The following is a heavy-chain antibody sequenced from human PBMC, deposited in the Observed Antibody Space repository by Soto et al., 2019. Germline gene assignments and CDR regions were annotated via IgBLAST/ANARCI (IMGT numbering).Heavy chain of an antibody. Sequence: SVKVSCKASGGTFSNYAINWVRQAPGQGLEWIGGIIPIFGTANYAQKFQGRVTITADESTSTAYLDLSSLRSEDTAVYYCARPVEMATISRSYLFYWGQGTLVTVS. CDR3: ARPVEMATISRSYLFY. D-gene: IGHD5-12*01. J-gene: IGHJ4*02. CDR1: GGTFSNYA. V-gene: IGHV1-69*13. CDR2: IIPIFGTA.